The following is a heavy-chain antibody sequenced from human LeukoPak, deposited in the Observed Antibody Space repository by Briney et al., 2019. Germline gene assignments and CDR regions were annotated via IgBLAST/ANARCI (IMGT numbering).Heavy chain of an antibody. D-gene: IGHD5-12*01. CDR2: ISDDNGNT. J-gene: IGHJ4*02. CDR1: SYAFTSSM. V-gene: IGHV1-18*01. Sequence: ASVKVSCKASSYAFTSSMISWVRQAPGQGLEWMGWISDDNGNTNYAQTLQGRVTMTTDTSTSTAYMELRSLRSDDTAVYYCARGGNSGYDRYFDYWGQGTLVTVSS. CDR3: ARGGNSGYDRYFDY.